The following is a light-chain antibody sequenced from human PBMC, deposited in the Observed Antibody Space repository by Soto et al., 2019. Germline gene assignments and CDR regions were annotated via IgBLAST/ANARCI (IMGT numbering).Light chain of an antibody. CDR2: NVR. J-gene: IGLJ2*01. CDR1: SSDVGGYDY. CDR3: SSYTSSSPVV. Sequence: QSALTQPASVSGSPGQSITISCTGTSSDVGGYDYVSWYQQHPGKAPKLMIYNVRNRPSGVSNRFSGSKAGNTASLTISGLQAEDEAAYYCSSYTSSSPVVFGGGTQLTVL. V-gene: IGLV2-14*01.